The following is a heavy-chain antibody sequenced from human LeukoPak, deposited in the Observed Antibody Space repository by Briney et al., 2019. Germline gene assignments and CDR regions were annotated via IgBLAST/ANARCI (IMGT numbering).Heavy chain of an antibody. D-gene: IGHD4-17*01. CDR1: GYSFTSYW. Sequence: GEPLKTSGKGSGYSFTSYWSGWVRQMPGKGLEGRGINDPGDSDTRYSPSFQGQVTISADKSISTAYLQWSSLKASDTAMYYCARHGDYRLGPIRGYFDLWGRGTLVTVSS. CDR2: NDPGDSDT. V-gene: IGHV5-51*01. J-gene: IGHJ2*01. CDR3: ARHGDYRLGPIRGYFDL.